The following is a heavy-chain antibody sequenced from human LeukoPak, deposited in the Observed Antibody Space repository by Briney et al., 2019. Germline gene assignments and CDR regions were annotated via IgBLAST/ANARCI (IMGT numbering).Heavy chain of an antibody. V-gene: IGHV3-21*01. D-gene: IGHD3-22*01. J-gene: IGHJ3*02. CDR1: GFTFSSYS. Sequence: SGGPLRLSCAASGFTFSSYSMNWVRQVPGKGLEWVSSISSSSSYIYYADSVKGRFTISRDNAKNSLYLQMNSLRAEDTAVYYCARDGDYYDSRGDAFDIWGQGAMVTVAS. CDR2: ISSSSSYI. CDR3: ARDGDYYDSRGDAFDI.